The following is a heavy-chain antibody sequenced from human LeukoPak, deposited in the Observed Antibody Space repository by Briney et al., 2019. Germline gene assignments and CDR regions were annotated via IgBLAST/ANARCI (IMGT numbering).Heavy chain of an antibody. Sequence: PGGSLRLSCAASGFTFSSYAMSWVRQAPGKGLEWVSAISGSGGSTYYADSVKGRFTISRDNSKNTLYLQMNSLRAEDTAVYYCAKAVVVAAIAPYYFDYWGQGTLVTVSS. J-gene: IGHJ4*02. CDR2: ISGSGGST. CDR1: GFTFSSYA. V-gene: IGHV3-23*01. D-gene: IGHD2-15*01. CDR3: AKAVVVAAIAPYYFDY.